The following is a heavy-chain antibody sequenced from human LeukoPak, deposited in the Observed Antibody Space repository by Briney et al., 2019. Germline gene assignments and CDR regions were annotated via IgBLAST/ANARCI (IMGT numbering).Heavy chain of an antibody. CDR1: GGSISSGDYY. CDR3: ARVGRWGIADY. Sequence: PSETLSLTCTVSGGSISSGDYYWSWIRQPPGKGLEWIGYIYYSGSTYYNPSLKSRVTISVDTSKSQFSLKLSSVTAADTAVYYCARVGRWGIADYWGQGTLVTVSS. D-gene: IGHD6-13*01. V-gene: IGHV4-30-4*01. CDR2: IYYSGST. J-gene: IGHJ4*02.